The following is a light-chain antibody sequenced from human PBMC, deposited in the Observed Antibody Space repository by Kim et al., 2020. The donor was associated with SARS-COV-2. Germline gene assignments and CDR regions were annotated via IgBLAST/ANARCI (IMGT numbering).Light chain of an antibody. CDR1: QTTITNY. Sequence: PGERATLSCRASQTTITNYLVWYQQKPGQPPRLLIYDASTRATGIPDRFSGSGSGTDFTLTISRLGPEDAAVYYCQQYGTSPVTFGEGTKLEI. J-gene: IGKJ2*01. CDR3: QQYGTSPVT. CDR2: DAS. V-gene: IGKV3-20*01.